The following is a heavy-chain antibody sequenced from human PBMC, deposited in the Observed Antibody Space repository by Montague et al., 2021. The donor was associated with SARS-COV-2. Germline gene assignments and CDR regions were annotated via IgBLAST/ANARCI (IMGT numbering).Heavy chain of an antibody. CDR2: MYYSGTT. D-gene: IGHD3-10*01. Sequence: SETLSITCTVSGDSISGYFWSWIRQPPGKGLEWIGQMYYSGTTNYNPALKSRVTLSVDTSKNQFSLKLRSVTAADTAVYYCARGLENYGSGSHHFDPWGQGTLVTVSS. CDR3: ARGLENYGSGSHHFDP. V-gene: IGHV4-59*01. CDR1: GDSISGYF. J-gene: IGHJ5*02.